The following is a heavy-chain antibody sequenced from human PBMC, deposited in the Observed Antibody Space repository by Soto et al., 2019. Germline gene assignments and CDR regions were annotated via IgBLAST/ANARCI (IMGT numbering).Heavy chain of an antibody. D-gene: IGHD2-2*01. CDR3: ARDPSEGRVGNWFES. Sequence: LRLSCAASGFTFSRYGMNWLRQAPGKGLEWVASISSTTSYVYYADSVRGRFSTSRDNAKNILYLEMYALRTEDTAVYYCARDPSEGRVGNWFESWGQGTLVTVSS. CDR1: GFTFSRYG. CDR2: ISSTTSYV. V-gene: IGHV3-21*06. J-gene: IGHJ5*01.